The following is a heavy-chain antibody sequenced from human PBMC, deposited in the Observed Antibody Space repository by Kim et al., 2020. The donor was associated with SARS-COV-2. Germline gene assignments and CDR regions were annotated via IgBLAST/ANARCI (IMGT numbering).Heavy chain of an antibody. CDR1: GFTFSNAW. Sequence: GGSLRLSCAASGFTFSNAWMSWVRQAPGKGLEWVGRIKSKTDGGTTDYAAPVKGRFTISRDDSKNTLYLQMNSLKTEDTAVYYCTTGFLEWLYQEYFDYWGQGTLVTVSS. CDR3: TTGFLEWLYQEYFDY. V-gene: IGHV3-15*01. CDR2: IKSKTDGGTT. D-gene: IGHD3-3*01. J-gene: IGHJ4*02.